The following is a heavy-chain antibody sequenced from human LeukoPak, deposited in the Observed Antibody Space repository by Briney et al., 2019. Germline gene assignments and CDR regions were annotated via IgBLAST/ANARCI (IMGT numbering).Heavy chain of an antibody. Sequence: GGSLRLSCAASGFTFSSYGMHWGRQAPGKGLEAVAVISYDGSNKYYADSVKGRFTISRDNSKTTLYLQMNSLRAEDTAVYYCAKDSIGYCSSTSCHGGDYWGQGTLVTVSS. CDR1: GFTFSSYG. CDR3: AKDSIGYCSSTSCHGGDY. CDR2: ISYDGSNK. V-gene: IGHV3-30*18. D-gene: IGHD2-2*01. J-gene: IGHJ4*02.